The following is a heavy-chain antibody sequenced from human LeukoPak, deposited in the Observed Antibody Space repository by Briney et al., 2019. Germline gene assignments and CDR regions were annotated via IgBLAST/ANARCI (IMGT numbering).Heavy chain of an antibody. J-gene: IGHJ3*02. CDR2: IKPDGSQT. CDR1: GFTFFSYW. D-gene: IGHD3-22*01. V-gene: IGHV3-7*01. CDR3: ARGDYYYDGSTYFNDAFDI. Sequence: GGSLRLSCAASGFTFFSYWMSWVRQAPGKGLERVANIKPDGSQTYCVDSVKGRFTISRDNAKNSLYLQMSSLRAEDTAVYYCARGDYYYDGSTYFNDAFDIWGQGTMVTVSS.